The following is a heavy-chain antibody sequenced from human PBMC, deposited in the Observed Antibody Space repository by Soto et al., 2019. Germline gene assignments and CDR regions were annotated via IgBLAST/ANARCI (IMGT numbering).Heavy chain of an antibody. CDR2: INPSSGET. CDR3: ARLAEYCNGIKCYSNFDF. D-gene: IGHD2-15*01. Sequence: ASVKVSCKTSGYNFTNFDINWVRQAPGRGLVWMGWINPSSGETGSAQNFQGRVTMTRDISTHTFFMQLTSLRSEDTAIYYCARLAEYCNGIKCYSNFDFWGRGXQVTVSS. CDR1: GYNFTNFD. V-gene: IGHV1-8*01. J-gene: IGHJ4*01.